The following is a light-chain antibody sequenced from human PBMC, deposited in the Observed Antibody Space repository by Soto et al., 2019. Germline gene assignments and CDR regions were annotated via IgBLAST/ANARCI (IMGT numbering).Light chain of an antibody. CDR1: NSDVGSYNL. Sequence: QSVLTQPASVSGSPGQSITISCTGTNSDVGSYNLVSWYQHHPGKAPKLMIYEVSRRPSGVSNRFSGSKSGNTASLTISGLQAEDEADYYCSSYTSSSTYVFGTGTKVTVL. V-gene: IGLV2-14*02. CDR2: EVS. J-gene: IGLJ1*01. CDR3: SSYTSSSTYV.